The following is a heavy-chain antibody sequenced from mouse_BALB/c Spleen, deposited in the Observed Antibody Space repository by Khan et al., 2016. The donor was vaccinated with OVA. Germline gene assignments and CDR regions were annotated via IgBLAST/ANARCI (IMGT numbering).Heavy chain of an antibody. J-gene: IGHJ4*01. CDR2: INTYTGEP. CDR3: ARVGYNGTMDF. Sequence: QIQLVQSGPELKKPGETVQISCKASGFTFTNYGMNWVRQAPGKGLKWMGWINTYTGEPTFTDDFKGRFAFSLETSASTAYLQINSLTNEDTATYFCARVGYNGTMDFWGQGTSVTVSS. V-gene: IGHV9-3-1*01. D-gene: IGHD2-14*01. CDR1: GFTFTNYG.